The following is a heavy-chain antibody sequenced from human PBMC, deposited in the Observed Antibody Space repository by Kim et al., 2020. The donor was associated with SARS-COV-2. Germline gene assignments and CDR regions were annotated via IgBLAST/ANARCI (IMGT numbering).Heavy chain of an antibody. CDR3: ARVGSGWLFDY. Sequence: ASVKVSCKASGYTFTNYAMIWVLQAPGQGLEWMGWINTNTGNPTYAQGFTGRFVFSLDTSVTTAYLQISSLKAEDTAVYYCARVGSGWLFDYWGQGTLVTVSS. D-gene: IGHD6-19*01. CDR2: INTNTGNP. J-gene: IGHJ4*02. CDR1: GYTFTNYA. V-gene: IGHV7-4-1*02.